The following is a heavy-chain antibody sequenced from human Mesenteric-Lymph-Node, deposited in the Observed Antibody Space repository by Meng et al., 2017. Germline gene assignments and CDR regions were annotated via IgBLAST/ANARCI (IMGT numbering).Heavy chain of an antibody. CDR2: ISYDGSNK. V-gene: IGHV3-30*04. CDR1: GFTFSSYA. CDR3: ARDLRVKQWLPINYYYYYGMDV. D-gene: IGHD6-19*01. Sequence: GESLKISCAASGFTFSSYAMHWVRQAPGKGLEWVAVISYDGSNKYYADSVKGRFTISRDNSKNTLYLQMNSLRAEETAVYYCARDLRVKQWLPINYYYYYGMDVWGQGTTVTVSS. J-gene: IGHJ6*02.